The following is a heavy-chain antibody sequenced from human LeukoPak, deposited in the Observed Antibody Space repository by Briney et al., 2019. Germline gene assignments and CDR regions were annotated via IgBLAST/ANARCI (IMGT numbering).Heavy chain of an antibody. Sequence: PGGSLRLSCAASGFTFSSYGMSWVRQAPGKGLEWVSSISSSSSYIYDADSVKGRFTISRDNAKNSLYLQMNSLRAEDTAVYYCARDRDGQGYVDVWGKGTTVTVSS. CDR2: ISSSSSYI. V-gene: IGHV3-21*01. D-gene: IGHD3-16*01. J-gene: IGHJ6*04. CDR3: ARDRDGQGYVDV. CDR1: GFTFSSYG.